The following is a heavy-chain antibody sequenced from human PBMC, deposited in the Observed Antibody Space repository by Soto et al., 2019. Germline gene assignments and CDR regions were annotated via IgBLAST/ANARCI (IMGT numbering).Heavy chain of an antibody. CDR3: AKGRGTNYYYHREV. D-gene: IGHD1-26*01. CDR2: ITGSGDSA. J-gene: IGHJ6*03. Sequence: EVQLLESGGGLVQPGGSLRLSCAASGFTFNNYAISWVRQAPGKGMEWVSTITGSGDSAYYADSVKGRFIISRDNSKNTLYMPMHRLGAEASAIYYCAKGRGTNYYYHREVWGGGTTVTVSS. V-gene: IGHV3-23*01. CDR1: GFTFNNYA.